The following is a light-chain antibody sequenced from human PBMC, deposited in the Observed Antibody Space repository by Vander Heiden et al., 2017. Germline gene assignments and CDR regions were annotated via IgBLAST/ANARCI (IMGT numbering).Light chain of an antibody. CDR2: DDN. V-gene: IGLV3-21*02. Sequence: SYVLTPPPSVSVAPGQTASIICGGRDIESKSVQWYQQRPGQAPLLVVYDDNDRPSGIPERFSGSNPGNTATLIITGVEAGDEGGYFCQVWDGGSDLLVVFGGGTKLTVL. CDR3: QVWDGGSDLLVV. J-gene: IGLJ2*01. CDR1: DIESKS.